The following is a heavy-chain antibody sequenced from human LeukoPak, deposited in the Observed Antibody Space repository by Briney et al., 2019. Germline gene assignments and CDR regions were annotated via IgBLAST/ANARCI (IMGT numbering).Heavy chain of an antibody. CDR3: ASSEVLTYYFDY. Sequence: GGSLRLSCAASGFTFSSYAMSWVRQAPGKGLEWVSAISGSGGSTYYADSVKGRFTISRDNSKNTLYLQMDSLRAEDTAVFYCASSEVLTYYFDYWGQGTLVTVSS. CDR1: GFTFSSYA. CDR2: ISGSGGST. J-gene: IGHJ4*02. V-gene: IGHV3-23*01.